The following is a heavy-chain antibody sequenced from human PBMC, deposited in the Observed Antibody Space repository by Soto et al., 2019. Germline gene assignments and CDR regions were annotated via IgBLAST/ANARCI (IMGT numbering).Heavy chain of an antibody. Sequence: QVQLQQWGAGLLKPSETLSLTCAVYGGSFSGYYWSWIRQPPGKGLEWIGEINHSGSTNYNPSLKSRVTISVDTSKNQFSLKLSSVTAADTAVYYCARGRGPRSGGYNYWGQGTLVTVAS. V-gene: IGHV4-34*01. D-gene: IGHD6-19*01. CDR1: GGSFSGYY. CDR2: INHSGST. J-gene: IGHJ4*02. CDR3: ARGRGPRSGGYNY.